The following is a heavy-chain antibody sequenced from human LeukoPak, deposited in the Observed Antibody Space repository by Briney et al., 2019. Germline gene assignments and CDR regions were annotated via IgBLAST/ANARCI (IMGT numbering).Heavy chain of an antibody. CDR1: GGSISSGSYY. CDR3: ARGGRDYVRFGDRGTILPRKFDY. Sequence: SQTLSLTCTVSGGSISSGSYYWSWIRQPAGKGLEWIGRIYTSGSTNYNPSLKSRVTISVDTSKNQFSLKLSSVTAADTAVYYCARGGRDYVRFGDRGTILPRKFDYWGQGTLVTVSS. D-gene: IGHD3-10*01. V-gene: IGHV4-61*02. J-gene: IGHJ4*02. CDR2: IYTSGST.